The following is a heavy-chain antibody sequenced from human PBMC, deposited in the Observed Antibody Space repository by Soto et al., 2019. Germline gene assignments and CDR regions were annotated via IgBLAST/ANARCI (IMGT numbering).Heavy chain of an antibody. CDR2: VNPSGGHT. V-gene: IGHV1-46*01. CDR1: GDTFTDYY. Sequence: QVQLMQSGAEVKKPGASVKVSCKAYGDTFTDYYIHWVRQAPGQGLEWMGTVNPSGGHTTYAQHFLGRVTMTRDTSTSTLYMELTSLTSDDTAIYYCARGGHVVVVTAALDYCGQGTLVTVSS. CDR3: ARGGHVVVVTAALDY. D-gene: IGHD2-21*02. J-gene: IGHJ4*02.